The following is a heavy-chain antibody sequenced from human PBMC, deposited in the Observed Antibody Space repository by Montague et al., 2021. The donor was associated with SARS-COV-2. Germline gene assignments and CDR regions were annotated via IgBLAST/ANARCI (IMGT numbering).Heavy chain of an antibody. D-gene: IGHD1-1*01. V-gene: IGHV4-59*11. J-gene: IGHJ4*02. Sequence: SETLSLTCTVSGGSLSDHYWSWIRQPPGKGLEWIGYIYHSGNTNYNPSLKSRVTISVDTSKNQFSLRLTSVTAADTAVYYCARLHGDNDSVFDSWGQGAVVAVSS. CDR1: GGSLSDHY. CDR3: ARLHGDNDSVFDS. CDR2: IYHSGNT.